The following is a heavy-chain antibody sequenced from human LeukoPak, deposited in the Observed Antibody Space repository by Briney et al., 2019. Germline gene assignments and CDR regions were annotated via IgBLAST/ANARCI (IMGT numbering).Heavy chain of an antibody. D-gene: IGHD3-22*01. CDR2: IYYSGST. CDR1: GGSISSYY. CDR3: ARPGTMIEAFDI. Sequence: SETLSLTCTVSGGSISSYYWGWIRQPPGKGLEWIGSIYYSGSTYYNPSLKSRVTISVDTSKNQFSLKLSSVTAADTAVYYCARPGTMIEAFDIWGQGTMVTVSS. V-gene: IGHV4-39*07. J-gene: IGHJ3*02.